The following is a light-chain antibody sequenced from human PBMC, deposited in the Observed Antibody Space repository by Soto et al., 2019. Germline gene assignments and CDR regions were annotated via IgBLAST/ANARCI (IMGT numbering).Light chain of an antibody. CDR2: DNN. CDR1: SSNIGNNY. CDR3: GTWDSSLSAVV. V-gene: IGLV1-51*01. Sequence: QSVLTQPPSVSAAPGQKVTISCSGGSSNIGNNYVSWYQQVAGTAPKVLIYDNNKRPSGIPDRFSGSKSGTSATLGITGLQTGDAADYYCGTWDSSLSAVVFGGGTKLTVL. J-gene: IGLJ2*01.